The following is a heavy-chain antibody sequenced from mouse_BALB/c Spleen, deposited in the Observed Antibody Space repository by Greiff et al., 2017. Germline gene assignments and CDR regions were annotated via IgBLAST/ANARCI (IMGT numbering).Heavy chain of an antibody. J-gene: IGHJ3*01. V-gene: IGHV14-3*02. CDR2: IDPANGNT. CDR1: GFNIKDSY. D-gene: IGHD1-1*02. Sequence: EVQVVESGAELVKPGASVKLSCTASGFNIKDSYMHWVKQSPEQGLEWIGRIDPANGNTKYDPKFKGKTTITADTSSNTAYLQLSSLTSEDTAVYYCARGWDWFAYWGQGTLVTVSA. CDR3: ARGWDWFAY.